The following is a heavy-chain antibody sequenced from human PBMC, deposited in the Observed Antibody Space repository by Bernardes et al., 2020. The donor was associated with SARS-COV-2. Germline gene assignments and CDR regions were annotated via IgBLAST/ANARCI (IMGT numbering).Heavy chain of an antibody. J-gene: IGHJ4*02. CDR2: ISGSGGST. CDR3: ATSGREFTIFGVVIEIFDY. CDR1: GFTFSSYA. D-gene: IGHD3-3*01. V-gene: IGHV3-23*01. Sequence: GGSLRLSRAASGFTFSSYAMSWVRQAPGKGLEWVSAISGSGGSTYYADSVKGRFTISRDNSKNTLYLQMNSLRAEDTAVYYCATSGREFTIFGVVIEIFDYWGQGTLVTVSS.